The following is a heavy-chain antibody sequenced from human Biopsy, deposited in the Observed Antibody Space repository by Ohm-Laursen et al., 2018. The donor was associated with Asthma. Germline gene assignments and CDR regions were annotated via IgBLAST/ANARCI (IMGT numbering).Heavy chain of an antibody. CDR2: TFLNDEK. J-gene: IGHJ5*02. V-gene: IGHV2-26*01. D-gene: IGHD3-3*01. CDR1: GFSLRNARMG. CDR3: ARVVNYDFRSGYWFDP. Sequence: TQTLTLTCTVSGFSLRNARMGVTWIRQPPGKALEWLAHTFLNDEKSYSTSLKSRITISKDTAKSQVVLSMSNMDPVDTATYYCARVVNYDFRSGYWFDPWGKGTLVTVSS.